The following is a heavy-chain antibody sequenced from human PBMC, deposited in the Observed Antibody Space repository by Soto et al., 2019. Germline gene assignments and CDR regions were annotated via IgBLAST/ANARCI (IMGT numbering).Heavy chain of an antibody. D-gene: IGHD3-22*01. CDR1: GDSISSGDYY. Sequence: QVQLQESGPGLVKPSQTLSLTCTVSGDSISSGDYYWSWIRQHPGKGLEWIGYIYYSGNTYYNPXXXXRVXXXQDMSKNPSSXXRXSXXAADTAVYFCARDHQVRGDYYDSRGYYWGPSGLDYWGQGTLVTVSS. CDR2: IYYSGNT. CDR3: ARDHQVRGDYYDSRGYYWGPSGLDY. J-gene: IGHJ4*02. V-gene: IGHV4-31*03.